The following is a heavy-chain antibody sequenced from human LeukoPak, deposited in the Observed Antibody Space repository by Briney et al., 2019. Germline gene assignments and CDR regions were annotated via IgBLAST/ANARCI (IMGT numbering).Heavy chain of an antibody. Sequence: PGGSLRLSCAGSGFTFSSYWMHWVRQAPGKGLVWVSRISGDGSSTTYADSVKGRFTISRDNAKNTLYLQMNSLRAVDTAVYYCAITPRLDYWGQGTLVTVSS. CDR3: AITPRLDY. V-gene: IGHV3-74*01. D-gene: IGHD1-14*01. J-gene: IGHJ4*02. CDR1: GFTFSSYW. CDR2: ISGDGSST.